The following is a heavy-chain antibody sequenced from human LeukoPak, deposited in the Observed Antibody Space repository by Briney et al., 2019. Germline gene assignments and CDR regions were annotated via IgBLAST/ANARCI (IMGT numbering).Heavy chain of an antibody. CDR2: ISGSGGST. J-gene: IGHJ6*02. V-gene: IGHV3-23*01. Sequence: PGGSLRLSCAASGFTFSSYAMSWVRQAPGKGLEWVSAISGSGGSTYYADSVKGRFTISRDNSKNTLYLQMNSLRAEDTAVYYCAKDPYYDFWSGNYYYYGMDVWGQGTTVTVSS. CDR1: GFTFSSYA. CDR3: AKDPYYDFWSGNYYYYGMDV. D-gene: IGHD3-3*01.